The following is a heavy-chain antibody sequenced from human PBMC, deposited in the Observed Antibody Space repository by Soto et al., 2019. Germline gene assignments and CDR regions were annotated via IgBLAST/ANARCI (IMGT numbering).Heavy chain of an antibody. Sequence: QVQLVQSGAGVKKPGASVKVSCKASGYTFTSYGISWVRQAPGQGLEWMGWISAYNGKTNYAQKLQGGVTMTTDTSTSTAYKELRSLRSADTAVYYCARTGGPYSGYEGDAFDIWGQGTMVTVSS. CDR2: ISAYNGKT. CDR1: GYTFTSYG. CDR3: ARTGGPYSGYEGDAFDI. D-gene: IGHD5-12*01. J-gene: IGHJ3*02. V-gene: IGHV1-18*01.